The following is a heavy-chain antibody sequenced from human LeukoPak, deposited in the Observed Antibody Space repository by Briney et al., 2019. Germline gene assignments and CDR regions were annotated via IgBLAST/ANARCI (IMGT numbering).Heavy chain of an antibody. J-gene: IGHJ4*02. Sequence: SETLSLTCTVYGGSISSYYWSLIRQPPGKGLEWIGYIYYSGSTNYNPSLKSRVTISVDTSKNQFSLKLSSVTAADTAVYYCARREYDSSGYGFAHYYFDYWGQGTLVTVSS. D-gene: IGHD3-22*01. CDR2: IYYSGST. CDR3: ARREYDSSGYGFAHYYFDY. CDR1: GGSISSYY. V-gene: IGHV4-59*08.